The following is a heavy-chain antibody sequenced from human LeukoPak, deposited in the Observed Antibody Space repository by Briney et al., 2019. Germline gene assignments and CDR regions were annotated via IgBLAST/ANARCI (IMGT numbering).Heavy chain of an antibody. J-gene: IGHJ4*02. D-gene: IGHD4-17*01. CDR3: ARGATVIQELDY. V-gene: IGHV3-30*02. CDR1: GFTFSSYG. Sequence: GGSLRLSCAASGFTFSSYGMHWVRQAPGKGLEWVAFIRYDGSNKYYADSVKGRFTISRDNSKNTLYLQMNSLRAEDTAVYYCARGATVIQELDYWGQGTLVTVSS. CDR2: IRYDGSNK.